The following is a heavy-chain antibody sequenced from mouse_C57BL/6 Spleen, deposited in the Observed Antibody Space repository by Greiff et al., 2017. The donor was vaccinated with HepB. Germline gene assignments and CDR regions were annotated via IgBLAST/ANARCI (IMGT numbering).Heavy chain of an antibody. Sequence: EVQRVESGGGLVKPGGSLKLSCAASGFTFSSYAMSWVRQTPEKRLEWVATISDGGSYTYYPDNVKGRFTISRDNAKNNLYLQMSHLKSEDTAMYYCARDKELSYAMDYWGQGTSVTVSS. D-gene: IGHD3-2*02. J-gene: IGHJ4*01. V-gene: IGHV5-4*01. CDR3: ARDKELSYAMDY. CDR2: ISDGGSYT. CDR1: GFTFSSYA.